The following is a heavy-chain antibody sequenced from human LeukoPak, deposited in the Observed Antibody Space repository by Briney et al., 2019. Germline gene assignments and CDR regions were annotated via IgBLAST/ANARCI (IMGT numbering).Heavy chain of an antibody. J-gene: IGHJ4*02. CDR1: GYSISSGYY. CDR3: ARRRIAVAGTDY. Sequence: SETLSLTCAVSGYSISSGYYWGWIRQPPGKGLEWIGSIYHSGSTYYNPSLKSRVTISVDTSKNQFSLKLSSVTAADTAVYYCARRRIAVAGTDYRGQGTLVTVSS. CDR2: IYHSGST. V-gene: IGHV4-38-2*01. D-gene: IGHD6-19*01.